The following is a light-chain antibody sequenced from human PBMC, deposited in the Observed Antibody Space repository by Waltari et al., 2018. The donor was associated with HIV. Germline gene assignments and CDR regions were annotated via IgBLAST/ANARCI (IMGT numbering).Light chain of an antibody. CDR3: CSYAGSDTLV. J-gene: IGLJ3*02. CDR2: EVK. V-gene: IGLV2-23*02. Sequence: ALPQPASVSGPLGRPPTFPGPGPTRNFGPINLSPWYQQHPGKAPKLLIYEVKRRPSGLSDRFSGSKSGNTASLTVSGLQAEDEAIYYCCSYAGSDTLVFGGGTSLTIL. CDR1: TRNFGPIN.